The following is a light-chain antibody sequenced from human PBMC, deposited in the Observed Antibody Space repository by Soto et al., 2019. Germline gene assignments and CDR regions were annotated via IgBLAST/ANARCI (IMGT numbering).Light chain of an antibody. CDR1: QSVSSSY. Sequence: EILLTQSPGTLSLSPGERATLSCRASQSVSSSYLAWYQQKPGQAPRLLIYGASSRATGIPDRFSGSGSGTDFTLTISRLDPEDFAVYYCQQYGSSPLTFGGGTKVDIK. CDR2: GAS. V-gene: IGKV3-20*01. CDR3: QQYGSSPLT. J-gene: IGKJ4*01.